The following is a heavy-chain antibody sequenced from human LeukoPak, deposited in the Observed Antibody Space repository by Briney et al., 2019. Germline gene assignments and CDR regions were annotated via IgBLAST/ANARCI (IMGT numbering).Heavy chain of an antibody. J-gene: IGHJ4*02. D-gene: IGHD3-10*01. CDR2: IYYSGST. CDR1: GGSISSSSYY. V-gene: IGHV4-39*01. CDR3: ARQDGEYYYGSGSYYMQDY. Sequence: SETLSLTCTVSGGSISSSSYYWGWIRQPPGKGLEWIGSIYYSGSTYYNPSLKSRVTISVDTSKNQFSLKLSSVTAADTAVYYCARQDGEYYYGSGSYYMQDYWGQGTLVTVSS.